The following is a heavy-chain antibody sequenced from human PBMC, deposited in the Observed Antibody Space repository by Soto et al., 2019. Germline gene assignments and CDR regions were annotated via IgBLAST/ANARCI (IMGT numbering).Heavy chain of an antibody. CDR1: GYTLTELS. Sequence: GASVKVSCKVSGYTLTELSMHWVRQAPGKGLEWMGGFDPEDGETIYAQKFQGRVTMTEDTSTDTAYMELSSLRSEDTAVYYCAKKGDFWSGYASSDAFDIWGQGTMVTVSS. CDR2: FDPEDGET. J-gene: IGHJ3*02. V-gene: IGHV1-24*01. CDR3: AKKGDFWSGYASSDAFDI. D-gene: IGHD3-3*01.